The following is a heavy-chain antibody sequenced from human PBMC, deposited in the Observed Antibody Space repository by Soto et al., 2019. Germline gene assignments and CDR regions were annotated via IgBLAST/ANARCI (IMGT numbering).Heavy chain of an antibody. D-gene: IGHD3-16*01. V-gene: IGHV1-18*01. CDR2: ISAYNGNT. CDR3: ARGGTQSDY. CDR1: GYTFTNFG. Sequence: QVQRVQSGAEVKKPGASVKVSCKASGYTFTNFGISWVRQAPGQGLEWMGWISAYNGNTNYAQKSQGRVTMTTDTSTSRAYMEVRSLGFDGAGVYYCARGGTQSDYWGQGTVVTVSS. J-gene: IGHJ4*02.